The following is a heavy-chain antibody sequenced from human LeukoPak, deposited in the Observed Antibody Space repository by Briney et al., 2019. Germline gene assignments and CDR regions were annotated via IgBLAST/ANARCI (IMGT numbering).Heavy chain of an antibody. D-gene: IGHD4-17*01. V-gene: IGHV3-30*04. CDR2: ISSDGSNK. CDR1: GYTFRSYA. CDR3: ARGDYSFYYYYMDV. Sequence: PGRSLRLSCAASGYTFRSYAMHWVRQAPGRGLEWVAIISSDGSNKYYADSVKGRFTISRDNSKNTLYLQFNSLRVDDTAVYFCARGDYSFYYYYMDVWGKGTTVTISS. J-gene: IGHJ6*03.